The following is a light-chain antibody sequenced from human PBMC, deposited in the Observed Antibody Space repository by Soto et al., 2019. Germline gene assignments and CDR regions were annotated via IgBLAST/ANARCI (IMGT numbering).Light chain of an antibody. CDR1: QGISNY. Sequence: DIQMTQSPSSMSASVGDRVTITCRASQGISNYLAWYQQKPGKVPKLLIYAASTLQSGVPSRFSGSGSGTDFTLTISSLQPEDVATYYCQKYNSAPELTFGGGTKVEIK. CDR2: AAS. V-gene: IGKV1-27*01. CDR3: QKYNSAPELT. J-gene: IGKJ4*01.